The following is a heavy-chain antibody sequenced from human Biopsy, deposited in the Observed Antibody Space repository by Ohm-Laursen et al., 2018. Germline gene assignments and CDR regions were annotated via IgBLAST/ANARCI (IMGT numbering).Heavy chain of an antibody. D-gene: IGHD3-10*01. Sequence: SLRLSCSASGFTLSSYSMNWVRQTPGKGLEWVSTISSSSDNIYYVDSVKGRFTISRDNAKNSLYLQKNSLRAEDTAVYYCARSRGSSGIATIYYYGMDVWGQGTTVTVSS. V-gene: IGHV3-21*01. J-gene: IGHJ6*02. CDR3: ARSRGSSGIATIYYYGMDV. CDR1: GFTLSSYS. CDR2: ISSSSDNI.